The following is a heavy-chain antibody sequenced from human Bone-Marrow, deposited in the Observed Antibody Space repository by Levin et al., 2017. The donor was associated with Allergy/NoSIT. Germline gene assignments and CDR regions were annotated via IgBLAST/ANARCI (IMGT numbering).Heavy chain of an antibody. CDR1: GFSFSGFS. CDR2: TSYDGSEK. D-gene: IGHD1-14*01. J-gene: IGHJ4*02. Sequence: SCAASGFSFSGFSIHWVRQAPGKGLEWVAGTSYDGSEKYYAESVKGRFTISRDNSKNTLYLQLNSLRPEDTAVYFCGRDPNRLIVPGGYFDNWGQGTLVTVSS. CDR3: GRDPNRLIVPGGYFDN. V-gene: IGHV3-30-3*01.